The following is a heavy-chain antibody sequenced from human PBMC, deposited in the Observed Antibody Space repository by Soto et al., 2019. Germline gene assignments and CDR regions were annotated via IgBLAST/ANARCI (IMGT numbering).Heavy chain of an antibody. Sequence: SVKVSFKASGGTFSSYAISWVRQAPGQGLEWMGGIIPIFGTANYAQKFQGRVTITADESTSTAYMELSSLRSEDTAVYYCARVGDSRLTGTTSFDYWGQGTLVTVSS. V-gene: IGHV1-69*13. CDR3: ARVGDSRLTGTTSFDY. J-gene: IGHJ4*02. D-gene: IGHD1-20*01. CDR1: GGTFSSYA. CDR2: IIPIFGTA.